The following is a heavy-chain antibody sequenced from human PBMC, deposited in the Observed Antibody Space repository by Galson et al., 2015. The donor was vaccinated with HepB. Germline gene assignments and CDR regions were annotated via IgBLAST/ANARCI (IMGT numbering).Heavy chain of an antibody. J-gene: IGHJ4*02. CDR2: IRSKASGGRT. D-gene: IGHD3-10*01. V-gene: IGHV3-49*03. CDR3: TREVVRSFYYFGY. Sequence: SLRLSCAVSGFTFGDYAMSWFRQAPGKGLEWIAFIRSKASGGRTEYAASVRGRFTISGDDSKGIAYLQMNSLKTEDTAVYYCTREVVRSFYYFGYWGQGTLVTVSS. CDR1: GFTFGDYA.